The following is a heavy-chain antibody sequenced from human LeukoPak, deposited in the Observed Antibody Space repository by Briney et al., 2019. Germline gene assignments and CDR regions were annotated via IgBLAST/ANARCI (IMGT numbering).Heavy chain of an antibody. V-gene: IGHV4-59*08. CDR3: ARSYSSYSDAFDI. J-gene: IGHJ3*02. D-gene: IGHD3-10*01. CDR1: GGSINNYY. CDR2: MHYRGST. Sequence: PSETLSLTCTVSGGSINNYYWTWIRQPPGKGLECIGYMHYRGSTNYNPSLKSRVTISAGTSKIQFSLKLSSVTAADTAVYYCARSYSSYSDAFDIWGQGTMVTVSS.